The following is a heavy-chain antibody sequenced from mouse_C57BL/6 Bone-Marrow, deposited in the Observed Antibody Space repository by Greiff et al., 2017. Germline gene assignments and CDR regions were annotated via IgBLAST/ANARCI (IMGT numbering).Heavy chain of an antibody. CDR1: GYTFTDYY. CDR2: INPNNGGT. V-gene: IGHV1-26*01. D-gene: IGHD1-1*01. J-gene: IGHJ4*01. Sequence: EVQLQQSGPELVKPGASVKISCKASGYTFTDYYMNWVKPSHGKSLEWIGDINPNNGGTSYNQKFKGKATLTVDKSSRTAYMERRSLTSEDSAVYYCARWMCSTGAMDYWGQGTSVTVSS. CDR3: ARWMCSTGAMDY.